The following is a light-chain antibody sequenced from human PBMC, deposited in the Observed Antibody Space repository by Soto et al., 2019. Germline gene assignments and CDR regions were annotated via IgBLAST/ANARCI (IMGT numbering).Light chain of an antibody. J-gene: IGKJ2*01. CDR1: QSIGTL. Sequence: DVQMTQSPSTLSASVGDRVTITCRASQSIGTLVAWYQHIPGKAPRLLIYDASSLESGVPSRFSGSGSGTEFPLTISSLQPDDFASYYCQQYDSYSPYTFGQGTKLQI. CDR2: DAS. CDR3: QQYDSYSPYT. V-gene: IGKV1-5*01.